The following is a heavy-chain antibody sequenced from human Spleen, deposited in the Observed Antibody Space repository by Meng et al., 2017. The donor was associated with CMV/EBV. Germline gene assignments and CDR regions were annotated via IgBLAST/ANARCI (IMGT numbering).Heavy chain of an antibody. CDR3: ASLTSCCYPFHDY. Sequence: VSGGSISSSSYYWGWIRQPPGKGLEWIGSIYYSGSTYYNPSLKSRVTISVDTSKNQFSLKLSSVTAADTAVYYCASLTSCCYPFHDYWGQGTLVTVSS. V-gene: IGHV4-39*07. D-gene: IGHD2-2*01. CDR2: IYYSGST. CDR1: GGSISSSSYY. J-gene: IGHJ4*02.